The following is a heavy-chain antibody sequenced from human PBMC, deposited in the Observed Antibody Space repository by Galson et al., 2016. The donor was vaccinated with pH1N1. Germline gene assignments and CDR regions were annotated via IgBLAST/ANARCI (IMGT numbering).Heavy chain of an antibody. D-gene: IGHD3-22*01. CDR3: AREFLAAYYDSSGSNRFDSWGQGRAHDI. CDR1: GGSFGSGHYY. J-gene: IGHJ3*02. V-gene: IGHV4-39*02. CDR2: VSSDGST. Sequence: TLSLTCGVSGGSFGSGHYYWGWIRQPPGKGLEWVGSVSSDGSTFYKPSLKGRVPISVDTSSNQFFLHLRSMTASDTAVYYCAREFLAAYYDSSGSNRFDSWGQGRAHDIWGQGTMVTVSS.